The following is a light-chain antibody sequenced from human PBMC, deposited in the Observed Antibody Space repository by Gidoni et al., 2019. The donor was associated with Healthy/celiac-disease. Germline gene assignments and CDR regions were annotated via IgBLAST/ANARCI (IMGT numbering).Light chain of an antibody. CDR1: SSNIGSNT. CDR3: AAWDDSLNGRV. J-gene: IGLJ2*01. Sequence: QSVLTQPPSASGTPGQRVTISCSGSSSNIGSNTVDWYQQLQGTAPKLLIYSNNQPPSGVPDRFSGSKSGTSASLAISGLQSEDEADYYCAAWDDSLNGRVFGGGTKLTVL. CDR2: SNN. V-gene: IGLV1-44*01.